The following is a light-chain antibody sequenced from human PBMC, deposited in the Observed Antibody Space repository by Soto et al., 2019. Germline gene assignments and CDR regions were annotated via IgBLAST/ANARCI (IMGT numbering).Light chain of an antibody. CDR2: EGS. CDR1: SSDVGSYNL. J-gene: IGLJ3*02. Sequence: QSVLTQPASVSGSPGQSITISCTGTSSDVGSYNLVSWYQQHPGKAPKVMIYEGSKRPSGVSNRFSGSKSGNTASLTISGLQAEDEADYYCCSYAGRSTWVFGGGTKLTVL. V-gene: IGLV2-23*01. CDR3: CSYAGRSTWV.